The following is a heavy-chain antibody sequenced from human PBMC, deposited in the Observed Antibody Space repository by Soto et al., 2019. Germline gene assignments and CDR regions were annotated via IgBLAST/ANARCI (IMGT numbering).Heavy chain of an antibody. CDR1: VCTFSSYA. D-gene: IGHD3-22*01. CDR2: ISGGGGST. J-gene: IGHJ4*02. V-gene: IGHV3-23*01. Sequence: VGSLRLSCASSVCTFSSYAMSWVRHSPGKGLEWVSAISGGGGSTYYADSVKGRFTISRDNSKNTLYMQMNSLRAEDTAVYYCAKDGRYHDTSGRDDYWGQATLGSVSS. CDR3: AKDGRYHDTSGRDDY.